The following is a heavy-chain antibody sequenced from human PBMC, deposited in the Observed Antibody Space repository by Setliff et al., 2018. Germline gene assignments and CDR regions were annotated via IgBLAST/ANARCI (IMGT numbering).Heavy chain of an antibody. J-gene: IGHJ4*02. CDR1: GGSFSGYY. CDR3: ARHWNSAGLDY. Sequence: ASETLSLTCAVYGGSFSGYYWSWIRQPPGKGLEWIGEINHSGSTNYNPSLKSRVTISVDTSKNQFSLKLSSVTAADTAVYYCARHWNSAGLDYWGQGTLVTVSS. D-gene: IGHD1-7*01. V-gene: IGHV4-34*01. CDR2: INHSGST.